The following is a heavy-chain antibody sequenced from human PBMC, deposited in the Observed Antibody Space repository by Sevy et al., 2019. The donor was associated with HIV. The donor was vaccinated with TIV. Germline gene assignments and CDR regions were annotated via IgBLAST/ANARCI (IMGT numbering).Heavy chain of an antibody. J-gene: IGHJ3*02. CDR3: ARDTVAYYDFWSGSYAFDI. V-gene: IGHV3-30-3*01. D-gene: IGHD3-3*01. Sequence: GGSLRLSCAASGFTFSSYAMHWVRQAPGKGLEWVAVISYDGSNKYYADSVKGRFTISRDNSKNTLYLQMNSLRAEDTAVYYCARDTVAYYDFWSGSYAFDIWGQGTMVTVSS. CDR1: GFTFSSYA. CDR2: ISYDGSNK.